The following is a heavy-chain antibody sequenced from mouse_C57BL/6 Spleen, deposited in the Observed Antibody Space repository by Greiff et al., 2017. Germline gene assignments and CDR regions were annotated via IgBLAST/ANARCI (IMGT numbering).Heavy chain of an antibody. CDR1: GYTFTSYW. J-gene: IGHJ4*01. V-gene: IGHV1-50*01. D-gene: IGHD2-4*01. CDR3: ARELRRRGYYAMDY. CDR2: IDPSDSYT. Sequence: QVQLKQPGAELVKPGASVKLSCKASGYTFTSYWMQWVKQRPGQGLEWIGEIDPSDSYTNYNQKFKGKATLTVDTSSSTAYMQLSSLTSEDSAVYYRARELRRRGYYAMDYWGQGTSVTVSS.